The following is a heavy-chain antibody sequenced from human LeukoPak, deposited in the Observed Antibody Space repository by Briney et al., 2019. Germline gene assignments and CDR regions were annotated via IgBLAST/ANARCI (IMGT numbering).Heavy chain of an antibody. V-gene: IGHV4-34*01. CDR1: GGSFSGYY. Sequence: PSETLSLTCAVYGGSFSGYYWSWIRQPPGKGLEWIGEINHSGSTNYNPSLKRRVTISVDTSKNQFPLKLSSVTAADTAVYYCARGILGYCSGGSCYSFPHWGQGTLVTVSS. J-gene: IGHJ1*01. CDR3: ARGILGYCSGGSCYSFPH. D-gene: IGHD2-15*01. CDR2: INHSGST.